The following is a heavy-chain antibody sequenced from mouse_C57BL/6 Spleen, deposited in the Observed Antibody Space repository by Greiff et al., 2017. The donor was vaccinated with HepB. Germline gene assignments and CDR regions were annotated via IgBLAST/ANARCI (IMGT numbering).Heavy chain of an antibody. CDR2: INPGSGGT. V-gene: IGHV1-54*01. J-gene: IGHJ2*01. CDR3: ARGRTTVYFDY. Sequence: VQLQQSGAELVRPGTSVKVSCKASGYAFTNYLIEWVKQRPGQGLEWIGVINPGSGGTNYNEKFKGKATLTADKSSITAYMQLSSLTSEDSAVYCCARGRTTVYFDYWGQGTTLTVSS. CDR1: GYAFTNYL. D-gene: IGHD1-1*01.